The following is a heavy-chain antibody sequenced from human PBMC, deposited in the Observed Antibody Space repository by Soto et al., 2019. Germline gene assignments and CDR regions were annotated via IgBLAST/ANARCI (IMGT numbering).Heavy chain of an antibody. J-gene: IGHJ4*02. CDR2: INAGNGNT. CDR1: GYTFTSYA. V-gene: IGHV1-3*01. CDR3: ARQEESRSHFDY. D-gene: IGHD1-26*01. Sequence: RASVKVSCKASGYTFTSYAMHWVRQAPGQRLEWMVWINAGNGNTKYSQKFQGRVTITRDTSASTAYMELSSLRSEDTAVYYCARQEESRSHFDYWGQRTLATV.